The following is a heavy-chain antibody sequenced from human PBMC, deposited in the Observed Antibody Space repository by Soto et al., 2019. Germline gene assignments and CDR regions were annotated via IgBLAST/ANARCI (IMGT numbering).Heavy chain of an antibody. D-gene: IGHD6-19*01. CDR2: ISHSGST. Sequence: QLQLQGSGSGLVKPSQTLSLTCAVSGGSISSGGYSWSWIRQPPGKGLEWIGYISHSGSTYYNPSLKSRVTTPVDRSKNQFSLKLSSVTAADTAVYYCARGGLLPDYWGQGTLVTVSS. CDR3: ARGGLLPDY. J-gene: IGHJ4*02. CDR1: GGSISSGGYS. V-gene: IGHV4-30-2*01.